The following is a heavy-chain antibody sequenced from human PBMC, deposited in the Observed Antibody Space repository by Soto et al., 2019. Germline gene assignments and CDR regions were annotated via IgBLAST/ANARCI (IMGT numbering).Heavy chain of an antibody. CDR3: ARVMAAYNWNGAFDH. D-gene: IGHD1-20*01. J-gene: IGHJ4*02. V-gene: IGHV3-9*01. CDR1: GFGFDDYA. CDR2: VGWDGVNI. Sequence: EVHLVASGGGLVQPARSLRLSCAGSGFGFDDYAIHWVRQAPGKGLDWVAAVGWDGVNIAYAASVKGRFTISRDNARNSLYLQMDSLRVDDTAFYFCARVMAAYNWNGAFDHCGQGTRVTVSA.